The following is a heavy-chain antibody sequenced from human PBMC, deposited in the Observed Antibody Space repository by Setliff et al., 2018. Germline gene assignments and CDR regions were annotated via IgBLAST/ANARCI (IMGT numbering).Heavy chain of an antibody. V-gene: IGHV4-59*01. J-gene: IGHJ5*02. CDR3: ARVTNWGLDLRFDP. CDR1: GDSISSYY. Sequence: NPSETLSLTCTVSGDSISSYYWSWIRQPPGKGLEWIGYIYYSGSTNYNPSLKSRVTMSVATFENHFSLKLNSLTAADTAVYYCARVTNWGLDLRFDPWGQGILVTVSS. CDR2: IYYSGST. D-gene: IGHD7-27*01.